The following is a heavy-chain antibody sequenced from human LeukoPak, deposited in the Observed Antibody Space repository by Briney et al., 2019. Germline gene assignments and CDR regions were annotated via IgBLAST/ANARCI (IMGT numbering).Heavy chain of an antibody. J-gene: IGHJ5*02. CDR1: GGSFSGYY. V-gene: IGHV4-34*01. D-gene: IGHD6-13*01. CDR3: ARVAARYSSSWFGWFDP. CDR2: INHSGST. Sequence: SETLSLTCAVYGGSFSGYYWSWIRQPPGKGLEWIGEINHSGSTNYNPPLKSRVTISVDTSKNQFSLKLSSVTAADTAVYYCARVAARYSSSWFGWFDPWGQGTLVTVSS.